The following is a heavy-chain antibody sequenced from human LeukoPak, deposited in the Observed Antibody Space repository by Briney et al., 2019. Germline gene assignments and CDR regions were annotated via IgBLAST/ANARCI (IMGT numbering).Heavy chain of an antibody. CDR2: IYSSGST. V-gene: IGHV3-53*01. CDR3: ATRSLPGYYYDMDV. CDR1: GFTVNTNY. J-gene: IGHJ6*02. D-gene: IGHD2-15*01. Sequence: GGSLRLSCAASGFTVNTNYMSWVRQAPGKGLEWVSIIYSSGSTYYVDSVKGRFTISRDNSKNTLYLQMNSLRAEDTAVYYCATRSLPGYYYDMDVWGQGTTVTVSS.